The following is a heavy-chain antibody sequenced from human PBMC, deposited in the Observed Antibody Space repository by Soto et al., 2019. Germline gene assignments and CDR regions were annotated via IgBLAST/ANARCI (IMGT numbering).Heavy chain of an antibody. D-gene: IGHD6-25*01. CDR2: INPRGGTT. Sequence: QVQLVQSGAEVKKPGASVKVSCKASGYIFSNYNMHWVRQAPRQGPEWVGIINPRGGTTSYAQKSHGRVTLTSDTSTSTFCMELSSLRSEDTAVYYCARGDGRGSSGFYYYYGMDVWGQGTTVTVSS. V-gene: IGHV1-46*01. CDR1: GYIFSNYN. CDR3: ARGDGRGSSGFYYYYGMDV. J-gene: IGHJ6*02.